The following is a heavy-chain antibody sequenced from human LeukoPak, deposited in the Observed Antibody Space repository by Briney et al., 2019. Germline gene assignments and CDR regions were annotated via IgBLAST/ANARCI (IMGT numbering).Heavy chain of an antibody. J-gene: IGHJ6*04. V-gene: IGHV4-34*01. CDR3: ARDACSSASCYQDYYYGMAV. CDR2: INHSGSN. CDR1: GGSLRGYY. D-gene: IGHD2-2*01. Sequence: SETLSLTCAVYGGSLRGYYWTWIRQCPGKGLEWIGEINHSGSNNHNPSLKSRVTISVDTSKNRFSLKLSSVTAADTAVYYCARDACSSASCYQDYYYGMAVWGKGTTVTVSS.